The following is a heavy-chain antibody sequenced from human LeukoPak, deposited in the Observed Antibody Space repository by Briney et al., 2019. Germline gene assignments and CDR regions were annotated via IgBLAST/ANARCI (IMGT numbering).Heavy chain of an antibody. D-gene: IGHD2-15*01. Sequence: SVKVSCKASGGTFSSYAISWVRQAPGQGLEWMGGIIPIFGTANYAQKFQGRVTITTDESTSTAYMELSRLRSDDTAVYYCAREGGGSGTYYFDYWGQGTLVTVSS. CDR2: IIPIFGTA. CDR3: AREGGGSGTYYFDY. J-gene: IGHJ4*02. V-gene: IGHV1-69*05. CDR1: GGTFSSYA.